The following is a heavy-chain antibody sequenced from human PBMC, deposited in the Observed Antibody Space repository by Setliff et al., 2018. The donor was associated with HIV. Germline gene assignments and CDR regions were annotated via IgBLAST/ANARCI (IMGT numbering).Heavy chain of an antibody. D-gene: IGHD2-21*02. CDR2: SYYSGST. V-gene: IGHV4-39*01. CDR3: AGSIVVVTAAPLT. Sequence: PSETLSLTCTVSGGSISSSSYYWGWIRQPPGKGLEWIGNSYYSGSTYYNPSLKSPVTISVDTSKNQFSLKLSSVTAADTAVYYCAGSIVVVTAAPLTWGQGTLVTVSS. J-gene: IGHJ5*02. CDR1: GGSISSSSYY.